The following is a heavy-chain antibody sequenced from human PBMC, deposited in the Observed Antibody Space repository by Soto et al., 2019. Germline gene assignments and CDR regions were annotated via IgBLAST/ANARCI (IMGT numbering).Heavy chain of an antibody. V-gene: IGHV3-53*01. CDR3: ARSWGYIDY. J-gene: IGHJ4*02. D-gene: IGHD5-12*01. CDR2: MYSDGST. CDR1: GFIVSSNY. Sequence: PGGSLRLSCAASGFIVSSNYMSWVRRAPGKGLECVSVMYSDGSTDYAVSVQGRFTISRDKSKNTLYLQMDSLRAEDTAVYYCARSWGYIDYWGQGTLVTVSS.